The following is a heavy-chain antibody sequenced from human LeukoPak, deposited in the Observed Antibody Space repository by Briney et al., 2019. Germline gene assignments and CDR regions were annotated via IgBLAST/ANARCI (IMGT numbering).Heavy chain of an antibody. CDR1: GYTFTSYD. V-gene: IGHV1-8*03. CDR2: MNPNSGNT. D-gene: IGHD3-3*01. CDR3: ALYYDFWSGYWY. J-gene: IGHJ4*02. Sequence: GASVKVSCKASGYTFTSYDINWVRQATGQGLEWMGWMNPNSGNTGYAQKFQGRVTITRNTSISTAYMELSSLRSEDTAVYYCALYYDFWSGYWYWGQGTLVTVSS.